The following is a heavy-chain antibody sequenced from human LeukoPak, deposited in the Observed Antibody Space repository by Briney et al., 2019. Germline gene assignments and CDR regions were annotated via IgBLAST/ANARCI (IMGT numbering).Heavy chain of an antibody. CDR3: ARDLIAARPGWFDP. CDR1: GYTFTTYG. CDR2: ISVYNGNT. J-gene: IGHJ5*02. D-gene: IGHD6-6*01. V-gene: IGHV1-18*01. Sequence: AAVTVSCKASGYTFTTYGISWVRQAPGQGLEWMGWISVYNGNTNYAQNLQGTVTLTTDTSASTAYMELRSLRADDTGVYYCARDLIAARPGWFDPWGQGTLVIVSS.